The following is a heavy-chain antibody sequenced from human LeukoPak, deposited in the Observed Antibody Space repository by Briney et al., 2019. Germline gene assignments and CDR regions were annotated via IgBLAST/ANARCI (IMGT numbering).Heavy chain of an antibody. CDR1: GGSISSYY. V-gene: IGHV4-59*12. Sequence: SETLSLTCTVSGGSISSYYWSWIRQPPGKGLEWIGYIYYSGSTNYNPSLKSRVTISVDTSKNQFSLKLSSVTAADTAMYYCARGSRNWNYGLGYFDLWGRGTLVTVSS. J-gene: IGHJ2*01. CDR3: ARGSRNWNYGLGYFDL. CDR2: IYYSGST. D-gene: IGHD1-7*01.